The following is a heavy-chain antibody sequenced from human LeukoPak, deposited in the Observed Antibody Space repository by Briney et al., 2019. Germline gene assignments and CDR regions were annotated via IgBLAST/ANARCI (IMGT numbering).Heavy chain of an antibody. J-gene: IGHJ5*02. CDR1: GFTLSSYS. CDR3: ARGATGSYDWFDP. V-gene: IGHV3-48*04. Sequence: GGSLRLSCAASGFTLSSYSMSWVRQAPGKGLEWVSYISSSSGNKDYADSVKGRFTISRDNSKNTLYLQMNSLRAEDTAVYFCARGATGSYDWFDPWGQATLVTVSS. CDR2: ISSSSGNK. D-gene: IGHD3-10*01.